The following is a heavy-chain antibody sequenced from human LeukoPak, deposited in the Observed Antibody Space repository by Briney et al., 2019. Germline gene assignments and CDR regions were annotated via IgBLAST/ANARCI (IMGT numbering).Heavy chain of an antibody. CDR2: ISSSSSYI. CDR3: ARDQDVYCSGGSCTSFDI. Sequence: GGSLRLSCAASGFTFSSYGMSWVRQAPGKGLEWVSSISSSSSYIYYVDSVKGRFTISRDNAKNSLYLQMNSLRAEDTAVYYCARDQDVYCSGGSCTSFDIWGQGTMVTVSS. D-gene: IGHD2-15*01. J-gene: IGHJ3*02. V-gene: IGHV3-21*01. CDR1: GFTFSSYG.